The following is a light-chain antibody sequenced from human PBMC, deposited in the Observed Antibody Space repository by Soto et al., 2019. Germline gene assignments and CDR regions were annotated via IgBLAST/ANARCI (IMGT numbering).Light chain of an antibody. CDR3: QQSYRTPIT. Sequence: DIQLTQSPSPLSASVGDRVAITCLASQSISTYLNWYQQKPGKAPKVLIYAASNLQSGVPPRFRGSGSGTDFTLTISSLQPEDGATYFCQQSYRTPITFGQGTRLEIK. CDR2: AAS. CDR1: QSISTY. J-gene: IGKJ5*01. V-gene: IGKV1-39*01.